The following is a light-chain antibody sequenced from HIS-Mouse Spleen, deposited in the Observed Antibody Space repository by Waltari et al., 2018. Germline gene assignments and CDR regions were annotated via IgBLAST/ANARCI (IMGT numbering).Light chain of an antibody. V-gene: IGLV3-10*01. CDR2: EDS. J-gene: IGLJ2*01. CDR3: YSTDSSGNHRV. CDR1: QLPKKY. Sequence: SYELTQPPSVSVSPGQTASIPCPGDQLPKKYSYWNQQKSGQAPVLVIYEDSKRPSGIPERFSGSSSGTMATLTISGAQVEDEADYYCYSTDSSGNHRVFGGGTKLTVL.